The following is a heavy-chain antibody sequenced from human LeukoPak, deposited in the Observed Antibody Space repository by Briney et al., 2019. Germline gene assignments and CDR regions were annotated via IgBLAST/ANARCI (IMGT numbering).Heavy chain of an antibody. V-gene: IGHV3-74*03. Sequence: GGSLRLSCAASGLTFSNYWMQWVRQAPGKGLVWVSRINNYGSITTYADSVKGRFTISRGNAKNTLYLQMNSLRAEDTAVYYCASLTSQYDYWGLGTLVTVSS. D-gene: IGHD3-10*01. CDR3: ASLTSQYDY. CDR2: INNYGSIT. J-gene: IGHJ4*02. CDR1: GLTFSNYW.